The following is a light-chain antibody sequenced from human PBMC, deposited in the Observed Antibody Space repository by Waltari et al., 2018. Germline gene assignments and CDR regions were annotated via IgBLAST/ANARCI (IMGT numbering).Light chain of an antibody. CDR2: CAS. CDR3: QRYGNSPLT. J-gene: IGKJ4*01. Sequence: VILTQSPATLSLSPGERATLSCRASQSVANYLAWYQPTPGQAPRPLIYCASSRATGIPERFSGTGSETEFTLTISSLEPEDLAVYFCQRYGNSPLTYGGGTKVEIK. CDR1: QSVANY. V-gene: IGKV3-20*01.